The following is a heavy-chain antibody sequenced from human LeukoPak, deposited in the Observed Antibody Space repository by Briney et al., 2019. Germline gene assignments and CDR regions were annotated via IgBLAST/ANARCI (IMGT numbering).Heavy chain of an antibody. Sequence: GGSLRLSYAASGFTFSSYAMHWVRQAPGKGLEWVAVISYDGSNKYYADSVKGRFTISRDNSKNTLYLQMNSLRAEDTAVYYCARAPLAVAATTYFDYWGQGTLVTVSS. J-gene: IGHJ4*02. D-gene: IGHD2-15*01. CDR3: ARAPLAVAATTYFDY. CDR2: ISYDGSNK. CDR1: GFTFSSYA. V-gene: IGHV3-30*04.